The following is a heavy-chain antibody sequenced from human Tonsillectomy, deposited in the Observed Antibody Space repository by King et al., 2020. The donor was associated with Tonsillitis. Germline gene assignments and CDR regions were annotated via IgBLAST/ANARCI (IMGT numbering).Heavy chain of an antibody. CDR2: ISGSSSYT. Sequence: VQLVESGGGLVKPGGSLRLSCAASVFTFSDYYMTWIRQAPGKGLEWVSYISGSSSYTQYADSVKGRFTISRDNAKNSLYLQMNSLRAEDTAVYYCASYFVLVPAAPWNYYMDVWGEGTTVTVSS. CDR3: ASYFVLVPAAPWNYYMDV. D-gene: IGHD2-2*01. V-gene: IGHV3-11*05. J-gene: IGHJ6*03. CDR1: VFTFSDYY.